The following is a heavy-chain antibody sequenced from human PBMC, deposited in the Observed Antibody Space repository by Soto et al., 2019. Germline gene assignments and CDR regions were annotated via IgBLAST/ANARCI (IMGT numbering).Heavy chain of an antibody. CDR3: AGAMGNFWSGYYLVWFDP. CDR2: IYYSGST. CDR1: GGSISSGDYY. Sequence: SETLSLTCTVSGGSISSGDYYWSWIRQPPGKGLEWIGYIYYSGSTYYNLSLKSRVTISVDTSKNQFSLKLSSVTAADTAVYYCAGAMGNFWSGYYLVWFDPWGQGTLVTVSS. V-gene: IGHV4-30-4*01. J-gene: IGHJ5*02. D-gene: IGHD3-3*01.